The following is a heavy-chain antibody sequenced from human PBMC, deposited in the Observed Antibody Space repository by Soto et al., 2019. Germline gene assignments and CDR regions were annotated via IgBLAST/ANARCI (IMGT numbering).Heavy chain of an antibody. Sequence: SETLSLTCAVYGGSFSGYYWSWIRQPPGKGLEWIGEINHSGSTNYNPSLKSRVTISLDTSKNQFSLKLSSVTAADTAVYYCARAIVLTAMVAPYYFDYWGQGTLVTVSS. J-gene: IGHJ4*02. CDR1: GGSFSGYY. CDR3: ARAIVLTAMVAPYYFDY. CDR2: INHSGST. D-gene: IGHD5-18*01. V-gene: IGHV4-34*01.